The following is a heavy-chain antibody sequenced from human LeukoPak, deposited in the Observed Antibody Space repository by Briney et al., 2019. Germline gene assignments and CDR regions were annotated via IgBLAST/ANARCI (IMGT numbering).Heavy chain of an antibody. D-gene: IGHD2/OR15-2a*01. V-gene: IGHV1-2*02. J-gene: IGHJ6*02. CDR2: INPNSGGT. CDR3: ARGVEELSALDV. Sequence: ASVKVSCKVSGYTLTELSMHWVRQAPGQGLEWMGWINPNSGGTNYAQKFQGRVTMTRDTSISTAYMELSRLRSDDTAVYYCARGVEELSALDVWGQGSTVIVSS. CDR1: GYTLTELS.